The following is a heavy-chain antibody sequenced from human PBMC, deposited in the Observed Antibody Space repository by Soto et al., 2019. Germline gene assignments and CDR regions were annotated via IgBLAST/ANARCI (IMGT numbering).Heavy chain of an antibody. V-gene: IGHV1-8*01. J-gene: IGHJ6*02. CDR2: MNPNSGNT. D-gene: IGHD6-6*01. Sequence: RASVKVSCKASGDTFTSYDINWVRQATGQGLEWMGWMNPNSGNTGYAQKFQGRVTMTRNTSISTAYMELSSLRSEDTAVYYCARDRAARHSLRASYYYYGMDVWGQGTTVTVSS. CDR3: ARDRAARHSLRASYYYYGMDV. CDR1: GDTFTSYD.